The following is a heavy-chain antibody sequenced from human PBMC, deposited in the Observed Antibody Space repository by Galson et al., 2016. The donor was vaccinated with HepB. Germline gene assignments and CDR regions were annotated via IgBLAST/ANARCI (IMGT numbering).Heavy chain of an antibody. V-gene: IGHV3-23*01. CDR2: ISGSGENT. CDR3: ARVPGAPNSDY. D-gene: IGHD1-26*01. CDR1: GFTFSTSP. J-gene: IGHJ4*02. Sequence: SLRLSCAASGFTFSTSPMTWVRQAPGKGLGWVSAISGSGENTYYADSVRGRFTISRDNSKNTLYLHMSRLRAEDAAVYYCARVPGAPNSDYWGQGTLVTVSS.